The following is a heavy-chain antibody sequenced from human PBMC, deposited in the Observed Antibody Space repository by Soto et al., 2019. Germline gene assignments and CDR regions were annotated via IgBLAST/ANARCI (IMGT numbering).Heavy chain of an antibody. CDR3: ARDLGGSSSYLGY. CDR1: GHTFTGRY. V-gene: IGHV1-2*02. CDR2: INPASGGA. Sequence: ASVKVSCKASGHTFTGRYIHWVRQAPGQGLEWMGWINPASGGATYAQKFQGRVSLTRDTSNSIAYMELSSLRSDDTAVYFCARDLGGSSSYLGYWGQGTPVTVSS. J-gene: IGHJ4*02. D-gene: IGHD6-6*01.